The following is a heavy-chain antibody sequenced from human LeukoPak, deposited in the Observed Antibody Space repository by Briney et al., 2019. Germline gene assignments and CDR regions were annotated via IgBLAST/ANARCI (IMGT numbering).Heavy chain of an antibody. V-gene: IGHV1-18*01. J-gene: IGHJ4*02. CDR3: ASSWDSSGYYSGYFDY. CDR2: ISAYNGNT. D-gene: IGHD3-22*01. Sequence: ASVKVSCKASGYTFTSYGISWVRQAPGQGLEWMGWISAYNGNTNYAQKLQGRVTMTTDTSTSTAYMELSSLGSEDTAVYYCASSWDSSGYYSGYFDYWGQGTLVTVSS. CDR1: GYTFTSYG.